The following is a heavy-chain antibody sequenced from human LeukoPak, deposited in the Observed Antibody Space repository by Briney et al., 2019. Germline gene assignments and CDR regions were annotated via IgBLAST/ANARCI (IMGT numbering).Heavy chain of an antibody. CDR3: ARDWGFQKWPPSYFDY. V-gene: IGHV1-46*01. Sequence: ASVKVSCKASGYTFTNYYMHWVRQAPGQGLEWMGIIDPTSGSTTYAQKFHGRVTMTRDTSTSTVYMELSSLRSEDTAVYYCARDWGFQKWPPSYFDYWAREPWSPSPQ. CDR1: GYTFTNYY. J-gene: IGHJ4*02. CDR2: IDPTSGST. D-gene: IGHD3-16*01.